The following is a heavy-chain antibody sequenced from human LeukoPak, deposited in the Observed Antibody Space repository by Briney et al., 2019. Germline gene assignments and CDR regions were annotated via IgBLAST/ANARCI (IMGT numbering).Heavy chain of an antibody. CDR2: IKQDGSEK. CDR3: ARGRVRGVPYYFDY. CDR1: GFTFSSYW. J-gene: IGHJ4*02. Sequence: GGSLRLSCAGSGFTFSSYWMSWVRQAPGKGLEWVANIKQDGSEKYYVDSVKGRFTISRDNAKNSLYLQMNSLRAEDTAVYYCARGRVRGVPYYFDYWGQGTLVTVAS. D-gene: IGHD3-10*01. V-gene: IGHV3-7*03.